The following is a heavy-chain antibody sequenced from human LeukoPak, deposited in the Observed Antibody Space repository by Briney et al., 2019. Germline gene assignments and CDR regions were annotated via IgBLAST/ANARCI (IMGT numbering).Heavy chain of an antibody. Sequence: SQTLSLTCTVSGGSISSGDYYWSWIRQPPGKGLEWIGYIYYSGSTYYNPSLKSRVTISVDTSKNQFSLKLSSVTAADTAVYYCARAAYNYGRFDYWGQGTLVTVSS. J-gene: IGHJ4*02. CDR1: GGSISSGDYY. CDR3: ARAAYNYGRFDY. V-gene: IGHV4-30-4*01. D-gene: IGHD5-18*01. CDR2: IYYSGST.